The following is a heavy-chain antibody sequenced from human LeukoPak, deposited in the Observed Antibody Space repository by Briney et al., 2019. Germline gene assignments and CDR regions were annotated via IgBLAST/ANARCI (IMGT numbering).Heavy chain of an antibody. D-gene: IGHD3-3*01. CDR2: TSSSGSTI. V-gene: IGHV3-11*01. J-gene: IGHJ6*02. CDR3: ARDLPMYYDFWSGHYGMDV. Sequence: PGGSLRLSCAASGFTFSDYYMSWIRQAPGKGLEWVSYTSSSGSTIYYADSVKGRFTISRDNAKNSLYLQMNSLRAEDTAVYYCARDLPMYYDFWSGHYGMDVWGQGTTVTVSS. CDR1: GFTFSDYY.